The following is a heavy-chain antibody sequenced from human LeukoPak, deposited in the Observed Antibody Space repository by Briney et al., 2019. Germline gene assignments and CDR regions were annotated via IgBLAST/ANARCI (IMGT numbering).Heavy chain of an antibody. CDR1: GYSISSGYC. CDR3: ARSYCSGGSCYYFDY. Sequence: SETLSLTCAVSGYSISSGYCWGWIRQPPGKGLEWIGSIYHSGSTYYNPSLKSRVTISVDTSKNQFSLKLSSVTAADTAVYYCARSYCSGGSCYYFDYWGQGTLVTVSS. CDR2: IYHSGST. J-gene: IGHJ4*02. D-gene: IGHD2-15*01. V-gene: IGHV4-38-2*01.